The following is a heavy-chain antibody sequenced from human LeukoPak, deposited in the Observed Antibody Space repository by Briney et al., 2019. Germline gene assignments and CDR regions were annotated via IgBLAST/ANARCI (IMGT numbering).Heavy chain of an antibody. CDR1: GFTFTAYY. CDR3: ARDYYYYMDV. CDR2: INPNSGGT. V-gene: IGHV1-2*02. J-gene: IGHJ6*03. Sequence: ASVKVSCKASGFTFTAYYMHWVRQAPGQGLEWMGWINPNSGGTNYAQKFQGRVTMTRDTSISTAYMELSSLRSDDTAVYSCARDYYYYMDVWGKGTTVTVSS.